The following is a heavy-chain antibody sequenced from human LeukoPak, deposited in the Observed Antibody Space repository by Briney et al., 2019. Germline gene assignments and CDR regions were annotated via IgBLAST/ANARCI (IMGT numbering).Heavy chain of an antibody. CDR2: IYDSGTT. D-gene: IGHD1-14*01. V-gene: IGHV4-31*03. J-gene: IGHJ4*02. Sequence: PSETLSLTCTVSGGSISDGGYYWSWIRQHPGKGLEWIGYIYDSGTTYYSPAPPSRVTTSLETPDNKFSPKRKCLTAADTALYYCARGGDRRGFDYWGQGTLVTVSS. CDR1: GGSISDGGYY. CDR3: ARGGDRRGFDY.